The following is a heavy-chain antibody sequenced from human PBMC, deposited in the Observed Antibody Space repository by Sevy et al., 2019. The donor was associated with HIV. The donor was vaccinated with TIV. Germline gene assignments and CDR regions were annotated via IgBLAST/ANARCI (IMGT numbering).Heavy chain of an antibody. CDR1: GFTFNTYT. CDR3: VRVPRVGSPHPFDY. CDR2: ISNSGGST. D-gene: IGHD2-15*01. V-gene: IGHV3-64D*06. J-gene: IGHJ4*02. Sequence: GGSLRLSCSASGFTFNTYTMHWVRQAPGKGLEYVSAISNSGGSTFYADSVKGRFTISRDNSKNTLYLQMSSLRTEDTAIYDCVRVPRVGSPHPFDYWGQGALVTVSS.